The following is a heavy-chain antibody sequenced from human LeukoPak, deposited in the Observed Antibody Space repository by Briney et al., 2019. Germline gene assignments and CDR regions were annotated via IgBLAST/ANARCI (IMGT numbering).Heavy chain of an antibody. CDR3: ARDQGGGAGINWFDP. Sequence: PSETLSLTCTVSGYSISSGYYWGWIRQPPGKGLEWIGSIYHSGSTYYNPSLKNRVTISVDTSKNQFSLKLSSVTAADTAVYYCARDQGGGAGINWFDPWGQGTLVTVSS. J-gene: IGHJ5*02. V-gene: IGHV4-38-2*02. CDR1: GYSISSGYY. D-gene: IGHD2-21*01. CDR2: IYHSGST.